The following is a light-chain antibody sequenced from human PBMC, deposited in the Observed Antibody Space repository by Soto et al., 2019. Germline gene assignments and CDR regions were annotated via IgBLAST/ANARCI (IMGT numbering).Light chain of an antibody. V-gene: IGKV1-5*03. J-gene: IGKJ1*01. CDR3: QQYSSYSWT. CDR2: NAS. Sequence: DVQMTQSPSTLSASVGDRVTITCRASQSITIWLAWYQQKPGKAPNLLIYNASILESGVPSRFSGSGSGTELTLTINSLQPDDFATYYCQQYSSYSWTFGQGTKVEIK. CDR1: QSITIW.